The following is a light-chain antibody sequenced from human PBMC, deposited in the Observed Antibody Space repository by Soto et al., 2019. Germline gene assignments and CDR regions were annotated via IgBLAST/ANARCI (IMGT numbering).Light chain of an antibody. CDR3: QQRSNWPLT. Sequence: IQLTQSPSSLSASVGDRVTITCRASQGISSYLAWYQQKPGKAPKLLIYAASTLHSGVPSRFSGSGSGTDFTLTISSLQPEDFAVYFCQQRSNWPLTFGGGTKVEVK. V-gene: IGKV1-9*01. J-gene: IGKJ4*01. CDR2: AAS. CDR1: QGISSY.